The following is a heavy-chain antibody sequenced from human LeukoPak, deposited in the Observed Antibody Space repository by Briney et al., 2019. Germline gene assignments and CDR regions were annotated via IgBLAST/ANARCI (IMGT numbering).Heavy chain of an antibody. CDR2: ISYSGTT. D-gene: IGHD6-19*01. CDR1: GGSISRDRYY. CDR3: ARGALAVAVDY. V-gene: IGHV4-39*01. J-gene: IGHJ4*02. Sequence: SETLSLTCTVSGGSISRDRYYWDWIRQPPGKGLEWIGTISYSGTTYYNPSLKSRVTISVDTSKNQFSLKLSSVTAADTAVYYCARGALAVAVDYWGQGTLVTVSS.